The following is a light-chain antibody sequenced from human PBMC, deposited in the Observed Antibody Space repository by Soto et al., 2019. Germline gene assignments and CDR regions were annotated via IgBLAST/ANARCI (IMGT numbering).Light chain of an antibody. CDR3: QQRSNWPPIT. CDR1: QTIRSS. Sequence: EIVLTQSPATLSLSPGERATLSCRASQTIRSSLAWYQQKPGQSPRLLIYDASNRASGVPPRFSGSGSGTDFTLSISSIEPEDFAVYYCQQRSNWPPITFGQGTRLDFK. V-gene: IGKV3-11*01. J-gene: IGKJ5*01. CDR2: DAS.